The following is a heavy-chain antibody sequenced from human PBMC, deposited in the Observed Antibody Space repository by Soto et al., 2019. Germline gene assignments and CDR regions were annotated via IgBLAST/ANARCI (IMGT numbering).Heavy chain of an antibody. Sequence: PGGSLRLSCAASGFTFSGSAIHWVRQASGKGLEWVGHIRIKTNSYATAYVASVKGRFTISRDDSKNTAYLQMNSLKTEDTAVYYCTSLSRDWYAAWGQGALVTVSS. J-gene: IGHJ5*02. V-gene: IGHV3-73*01. CDR3: TSLSRDWYAA. CDR2: IRIKTNSYAT. CDR1: GFTFSGSA. D-gene: IGHD6-19*01.